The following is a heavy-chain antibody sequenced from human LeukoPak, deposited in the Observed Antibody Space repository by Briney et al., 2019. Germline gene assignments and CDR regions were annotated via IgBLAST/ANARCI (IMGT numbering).Heavy chain of an antibody. CDR2: FDPYTGGA. CDR3: ASLGESDPIDY. CDR1: GHTFTGYY. V-gene: IGHV1-2*06. J-gene: IGHJ4*02. Sequence: ASVKVSCKVSGHTFTGYYMHWVRQAPGHGLEWMGRFDPYTGGANYAQKFQGRVTMTRDTSISTAYMELSRLRSDDTAVYYCASLGESDPIDYWGQGTLVTVSS. D-gene: IGHD2-2*02.